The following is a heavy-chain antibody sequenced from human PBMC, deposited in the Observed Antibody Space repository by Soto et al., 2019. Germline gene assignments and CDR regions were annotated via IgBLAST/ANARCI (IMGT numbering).Heavy chain of an antibody. V-gene: IGHV4-4*07. CDR2: IHTGGTT. J-gene: IGHJ4*02. CDR1: GGSISVFY. Sequence: PSETLSLTCTVSGGSISVFYWNWLRQPAGKGLEWIGRIHTGGTTNYKPSLRSRVTMSVDTSKNQFSLKLTSVTAADTAVYYCARISGGPIRWGQGTLVTVSS. CDR3: ARISGGPIR.